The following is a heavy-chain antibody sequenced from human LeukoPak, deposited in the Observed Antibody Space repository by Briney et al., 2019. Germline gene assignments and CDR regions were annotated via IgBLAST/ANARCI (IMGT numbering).Heavy chain of an antibody. CDR2: INPDSGYT. D-gene: IGHD3-3*01. CDR1: GYTFTDYY. V-gene: IGHV1-2*02. Sequence: AASVKVSCKTSGYTFTDYYIHWVRQAPGQGLEWMGWINPDSGYTNYAQKFQGRVTMTRDTSINTAYMELSGLTSDDTAVYYCATDPRTTVFGTFRYYYMDVWGEGTTVAVSS. CDR3: ATDPRTTVFGTFRYYYMDV. J-gene: IGHJ6*03.